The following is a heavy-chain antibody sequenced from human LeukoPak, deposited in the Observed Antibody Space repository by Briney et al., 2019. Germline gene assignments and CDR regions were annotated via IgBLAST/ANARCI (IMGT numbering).Heavy chain of an antibody. J-gene: IGHJ6*02. V-gene: IGHV3-30*18. D-gene: IGHD3-22*01. CDR3: AKDRGDTYYYDSSGYMDV. CDR2: ISYDGSNK. Sequence: GGSLRLSCAASGFTFSSYGMHWVRQAPGKRLEWVAVISYDGSNKYYADSVKGRFTISRDNSKNTLYLQMNSLRAEDTAVYYCAKDRGDTYYYDSSGYMDVWGQGTTVTVSS. CDR1: GFTFSSYG.